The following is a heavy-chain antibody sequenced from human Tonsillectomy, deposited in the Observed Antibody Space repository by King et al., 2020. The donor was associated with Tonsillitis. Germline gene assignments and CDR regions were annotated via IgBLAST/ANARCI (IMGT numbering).Heavy chain of an antibody. Sequence: QLVQSGAEVKKPGSSVKVSCKASGGTFSSYAISWVRQAPGQGLEWMGGIIPIFGAPNYAQKFQGRVTIMADDSTSTAYMELSSLRSEDTAVYFCGRASWTTYGHYYGMDVWGQGTTFTVSS. D-gene: IGHD2/OR15-2a*01. CDR1: GGTFSSYA. V-gene: IGHV1-69*01. CDR2: IIPIFGAP. CDR3: GRASWTTYGHYYGMDV. J-gene: IGHJ6*02.